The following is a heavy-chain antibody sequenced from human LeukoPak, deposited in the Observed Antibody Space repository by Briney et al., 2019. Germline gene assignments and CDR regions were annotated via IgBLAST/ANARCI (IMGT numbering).Heavy chain of an antibody. D-gene: IGHD3-16*01. J-gene: IGHJ4*02. CDR2: INSASDNI. Sequence: PGGSLRLSCVASGFTFSDYFMSWIRQAPGKGLEWLSFINSASDNIYYADSVRGRFTISRDNAKKTLYLEMNSLRMEDTAVYYCARAMSTFGGVRNYFDSWGQGTLVTVSS. CDR3: ARAMSTFGGVRNYFDS. CDR1: GFTFSDYF. V-gene: IGHV3-11*01.